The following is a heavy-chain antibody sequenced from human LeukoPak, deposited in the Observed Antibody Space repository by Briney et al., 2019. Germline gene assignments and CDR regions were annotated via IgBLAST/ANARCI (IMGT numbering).Heavy chain of an antibody. CDR1: GGSISSSSYY. J-gene: IGHJ4*02. V-gene: IGHV4-39*07. CDR3: AGAPYNFWSAYLDY. CDR2: ISHSGST. Sequence: SETLSLTCTVSGGSISSSSYYWGWIRQPPGKGLEWIGSISHSGSTYYSPSLKSRLTISVDTSKNQFSLKLSSVTAADTAVYYCAGAPYNFWSAYLDYWGQGTLVTVSS. D-gene: IGHD3-3*01.